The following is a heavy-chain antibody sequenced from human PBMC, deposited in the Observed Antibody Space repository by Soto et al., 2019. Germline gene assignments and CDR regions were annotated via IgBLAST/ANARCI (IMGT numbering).Heavy chain of an antibody. CDR3: ARDTPPTDY. Sequence: QVQLVQSGAEVKKPGASVKVSCKTSGYTFTSYHISWVRQAPGQGLEWMGWISAYNTTTNYAEKFQGRVTMTTDTLTSTDYMELRSLRSDDTAVYYCARDTPPTDYWGQGTLVTVSS. CDR2: ISAYNTTT. V-gene: IGHV1-18*01. CDR1: GYTFTSYH. J-gene: IGHJ4*02.